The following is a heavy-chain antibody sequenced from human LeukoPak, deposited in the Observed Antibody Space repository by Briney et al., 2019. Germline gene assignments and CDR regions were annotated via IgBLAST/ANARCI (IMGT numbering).Heavy chain of an antibody. CDR1: GCSISSSSYY. CDR2: IYYSGST. D-gene: IGHD6-19*01. J-gene: IGHJ5*02. CDR3: ARLEWLGNPYNWFDP. Sequence: SETLSLTCTVSGCSISSSSYYWGWIRQPPGKGLEWIGSIYYSGSTYYNPSLKSRVTISVDTSKNQFSLKLSSVTAADTAVYYCARLEWLGNPYNWFDPWGQGTLVTVSS. V-gene: IGHV4-39*01.